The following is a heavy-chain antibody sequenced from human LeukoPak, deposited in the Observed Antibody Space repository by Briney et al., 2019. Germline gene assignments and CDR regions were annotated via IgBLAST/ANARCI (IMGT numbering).Heavy chain of an antibody. D-gene: IGHD2-2*01. CDR3: ARGRGYCSSNGCFYYYMDV. V-gene: IGHV1-2*02. Sequence: GASVKVSFKTSVYTFIGYYMHWVRQAPGQGLEWMGWINADSGGTSYAQKFQGRVMMTRDKSISTAYMELSRLRPDDTAVYYCARGRGYCSSNGCFYYYMDVWGKGTTVAVSS. CDR2: INADSGGT. CDR1: VYTFIGYY. J-gene: IGHJ6*03.